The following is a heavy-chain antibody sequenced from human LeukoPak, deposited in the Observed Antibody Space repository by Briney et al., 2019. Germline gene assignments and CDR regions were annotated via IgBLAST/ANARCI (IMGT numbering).Heavy chain of an antibody. CDR2: INWNGGST. Sequence: GGSLRLSCAASGFSFADYGMSWVRQAPGKGLEWVSGINWNGGSTGYAGSVRGRFTISRDDAKNSLYLQMNSLRAEDTAMYYCARDSKYSSSFLFDPWGQGTLVTVSS. V-gene: IGHV3-20*04. D-gene: IGHD6-13*01. J-gene: IGHJ5*02. CDR3: ARDSKYSSSFLFDP. CDR1: GFSFADYG.